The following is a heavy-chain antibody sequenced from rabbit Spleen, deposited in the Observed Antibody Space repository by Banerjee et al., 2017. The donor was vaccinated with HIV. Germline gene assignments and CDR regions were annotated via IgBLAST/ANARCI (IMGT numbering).Heavy chain of an antibody. V-gene: IGHV1S45*01. CDR1: GFSFSNGYV. CDR3: ARDSGTSFSSYGMDL. CDR2: IASGNSGYT. D-gene: IGHD8-1*01. Sequence: QERLVESGGGLVKPEGSLTLTCTASGFSFSNGYVMCWVRQAPGKGLEWIACIASGNSGYTYYATWATGRFTCSKTSSTTVTLQMTSLTAADTATYFCARDSGTSFSSYGMDLWGQGTLVTVS. J-gene: IGHJ6*01.